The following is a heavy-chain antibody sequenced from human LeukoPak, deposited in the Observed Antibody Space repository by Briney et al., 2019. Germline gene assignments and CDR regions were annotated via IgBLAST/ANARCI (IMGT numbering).Heavy chain of an antibody. V-gene: IGHV3-20*04. D-gene: IGHD1-26*01. J-gene: IGHJ6*03. CDR3: ARDATLGSGSYRRPSHYYYYYMDV. Sequence: GGSLRLSCAASGFTFDDYGMSWVRQAPGKGLEWVSGINWNGGSTGYADSVKGRLTIYRDNAKNSLYLQMNSLRAEDTAVYYCARDATLGSGSYRRPSHYYYYYMDVWGKGTTVTVSS. CDR1: GFTFDDYG. CDR2: INWNGGST.